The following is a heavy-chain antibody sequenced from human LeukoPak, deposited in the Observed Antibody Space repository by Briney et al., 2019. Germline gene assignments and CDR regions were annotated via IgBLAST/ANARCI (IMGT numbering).Heavy chain of an antibody. CDR3: ATWSSSWPYYFDY. V-gene: IGHV1-69*13. J-gene: IGHJ4*02. CDR1: GGTFSSYA. CDR2: IIPIFGTA. Sequence: ASVKVSCKASGGTFSSYAISWVRQAPGQGLEWMGGIIPIFGTANYAQKFQGRVTLTADESTSTAYMELSSLRSEDTAVYYCATWSSSWPYYFDYWGQGTLVTVSS. D-gene: IGHD6-13*01.